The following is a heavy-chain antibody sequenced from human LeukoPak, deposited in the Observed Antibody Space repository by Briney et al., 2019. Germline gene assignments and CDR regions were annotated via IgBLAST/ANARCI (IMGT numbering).Heavy chain of an antibody. Sequence: SETLSLTCAVYGGSFSGYYWSWIRRPPGKGLEWIGEINHSGSTNYNPSLKSRVTISVDTSTHQFSLKLSSVTAAATAVYYCAREGYDYVWGSYRQVFAFDIWGQGTMVTVSS. V-gene: IGHV4-34*01. CDR1: GGSFSGYY. D-gene: IGHD3-16*02. J-gene: IGHJ3*02. CDR2: INHSGST. CDR3: AREGYDYVWGSYRQVFAFDI.